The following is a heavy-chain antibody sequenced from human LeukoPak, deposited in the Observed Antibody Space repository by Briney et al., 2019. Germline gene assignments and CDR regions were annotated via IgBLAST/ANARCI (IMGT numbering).Heavy chain of an antibody. D-gene: IGHD6-13*01. V-gene: IGHV3-33*01. CDR3: ARGRSSSSSWCDY. J-gene: IGHJ4*02. CDR1: GFTFSSYG. Sequence: PGGSLRLSCAASGFTFSSYGMHWVRQAPGKGLGWVAVIWYDGSKTYHADSVTGRFTISRDNSKNTLYLQMNSLRAEDTAVYYCARGRSSSSSWCDYWGQGTLVSVSS. CDR2: IWYDGSKT.